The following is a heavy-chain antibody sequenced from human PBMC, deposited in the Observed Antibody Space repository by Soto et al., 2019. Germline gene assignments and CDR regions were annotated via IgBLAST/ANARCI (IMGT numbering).Heavy chain of an antibody. V-gene: IGHV4-34*01. Sequence: SETLSLTCAVYGGSFSGYYWSWIRQPPGKGLEWIGEINHSGSTNYNPSLKSRVTISVDTSRNQFSLKLSSVTAADTAVYYCATTYDYDILTGYPGSWGQGTLVTV. CDR3: ATTYDYDILTGYPGS. CDR1: GGSFSGYY. CDR2: INHSGST. J-gene: IGHJ4*02. D-gene: IGHD3-9*01.